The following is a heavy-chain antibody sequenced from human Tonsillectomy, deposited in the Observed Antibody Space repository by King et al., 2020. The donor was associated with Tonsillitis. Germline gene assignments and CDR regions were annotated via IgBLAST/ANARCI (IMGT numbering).Heavy chain of an antibody. J-gene: IGHJ3*02. CDR2: IYPHDSQT. CDR1: GYRFTSYW. CDR3: ASPSGSSLPDDFDI. V-gene: IGHV5-51*03. D-gene: IGHD1-26*01. Sequence: VQLVESGAEVKKPGESLKISCKGSGYRFTSYWIGWVRQMPGKGLEWMGIIYPHDSQTRYSPSFQGQVTISADKSISTAYLQWSSLKASDTAISYCASPSGSSLPDDFDIWGQGTMVTVSS.